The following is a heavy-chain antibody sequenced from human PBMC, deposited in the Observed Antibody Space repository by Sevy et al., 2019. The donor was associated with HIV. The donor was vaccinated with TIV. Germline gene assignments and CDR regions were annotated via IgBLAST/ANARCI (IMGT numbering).Heavy chain of an antibody. CDR3: AREGCTKPHDY. CDR1: GFTFSKYS. CDR2: FSFGCGKI. J-gene: IGHJ4*02. Sequence: GGSLRLSCAASGFTFSKYSMSWIRQTPGKGLEWVSTFSFGCGKINYADSVKGRFSISRDDSRNTFYRQINSLRAEDTAIYYCAREGCTKPHDYWGQGTVVTVSS. D-gene: IGHD2-8*01. V-gene: IGHV3-23*01.